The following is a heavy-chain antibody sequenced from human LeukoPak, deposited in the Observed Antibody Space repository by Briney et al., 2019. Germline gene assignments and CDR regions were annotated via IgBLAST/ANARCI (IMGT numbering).Heavy chain of an antibody. D-gene: IGHD3-10*01. V-gene: IGHV1-69*04. CDR2: IIPILGIA. J-gene: IGHJ6*02. CDR3: ASSRMVRGVCYYYGMDV. Sequence: GSSVKVSCKASGGTFSSYAISWVRQAPGQGLEWMGRIIPILGIANYAQKFQGRVTITADKSTSTAYMELSSLRSEDTAVYYCASSRMVRGVCYYYGMDVWGQGTTVTVSS. CDR1: GGTFSSYA.